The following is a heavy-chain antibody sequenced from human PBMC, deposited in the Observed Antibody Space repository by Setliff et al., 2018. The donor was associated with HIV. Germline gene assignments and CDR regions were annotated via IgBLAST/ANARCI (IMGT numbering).Heavy chain of an antibody. CDR1: GGSVSDTSYY. V-gene: IGHV4-39*01. CDR2: VYYSGGT. CDR3: ARLGDSGYDFRGYFDY. D-gene: IGHD5-12*01. Sequence: PSETLSLACTVSGGSVSDTSYYWGWIRQPPGKGLDWLANVYYSGGTYYNPSLNSRVTISVDTSRNQFSLKLTSVTAADTALYFCARLGDSGYDFRGYFDYWGQGKLVTV. J-gene: IGHJ4*02.